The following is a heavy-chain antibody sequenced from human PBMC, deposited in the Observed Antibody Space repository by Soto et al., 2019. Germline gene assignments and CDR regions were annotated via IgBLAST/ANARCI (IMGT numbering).Heavy chain of an antibody. Sequence: SETLSLTCTVSGGSISSGDYYWSWIRQPPGKGLEWIGYIYYSGSTYYNPSLKSRVTISVDTSKNQFSLKLSSVTASYTAVYYCASNSYGHTFYDYWGQGTLVTVSS. CDR2: IYYSGST. D-gene: IGHD5-18*01. CDR3: ASNSYGHTFYDY. CDR1: GGSISSGDYY. V-gene: IGHV4-30-4*01. J-gene: IGHJ4*02.